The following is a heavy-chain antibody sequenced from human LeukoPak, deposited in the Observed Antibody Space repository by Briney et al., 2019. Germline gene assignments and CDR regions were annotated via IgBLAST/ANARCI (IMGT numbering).Heavy chain of an antibody. J-gene: IGHJ4*02. V-gene: IGHV4-39*01. CDR3: ARTDSGRYSYFDY. CDR2: LFYTGET. Sequence: SETLSLTCIVSDGSISSSSYYWGWIRQPPGKGLEWIGSLFYTGETFYNPSLNSRVTISVDTSKSQFSLRLSSVTAADTAVYYCARTDSGRYSYFDYWGQGTLVTVSS. CDR1: DGSISSSSYY. D-gene: IGHD1-26*01.